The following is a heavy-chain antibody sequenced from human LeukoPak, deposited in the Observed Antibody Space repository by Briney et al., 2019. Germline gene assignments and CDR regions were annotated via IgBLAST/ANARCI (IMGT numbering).Heavy chain of an antibody. V-gene: IGHV3-7*01. J-gene: IGHJ3*01. CDR3: AREARGTRAAFDV. CDR1: GFTFSSYW. D-gene: IGHD2-8*01. Sequence: PGGSLRLSCAASGFTFSSYWMSWVRQAPGKGLEWAANIKEDGTHKYYVGSVRGRFTISRDNAKNSLYLQMNSLRAEDTAIYYCAREARGTRAAFDVWGPGTMVTVFS. CDR2: IKEDGTHK.